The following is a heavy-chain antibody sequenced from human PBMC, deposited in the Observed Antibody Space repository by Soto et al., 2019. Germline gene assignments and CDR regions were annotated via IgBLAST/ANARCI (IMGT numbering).Heavy chain of an antibody. CDR2: IYYSGST. V-gene: IGHV4-39*01. CDR1: GGSISSSSYY. D-gene: IGHD3-10*01. CDR3: ARVLWFGGKRYYYYMDV. J-gene: IGHJ6*03. Sequence: SETLSLTCTVSGGSISSSSYYWGWIRQPPGKGLEWIGTIYYSGSTYYNPSLKSRVTISVDTSKNQFSLKLSSVTAADTAVYYCARVLWFGGKRYYYYMDVWGKGTTVTVSS.